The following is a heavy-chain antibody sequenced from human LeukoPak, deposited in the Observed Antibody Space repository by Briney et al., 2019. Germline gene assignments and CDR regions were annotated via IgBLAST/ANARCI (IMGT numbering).Heavy chain of an antibody. CDR3: ARHDVAGATTDYFQH. J-gene: IGHJ1*01. Sequence: PSETLSLTCTVSGGSISSCYWSWIRQPPGKGPEWIGYIYYSGSTRYNPSLKSRVTISVDTSKNQISLKLGSVTAADTAVYYCARHDVAGATTDYFQHWGQGTLVTVSS. D-gene: IGHD1-26*01. CDR2: IYYSGST. CDR1: GGSISSCY. V-gene: IGHV4-59*08.